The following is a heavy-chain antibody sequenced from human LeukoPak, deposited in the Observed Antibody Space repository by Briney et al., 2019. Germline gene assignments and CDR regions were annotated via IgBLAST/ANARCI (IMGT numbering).Heavy chain of an antibody. J-gene: IGHJ4*02. CDR3: ARDPGNSGYGDVRDY. D-gene: IGHD4-17*01. CDR2: ISYDGSNK. V-gene: IGHV3-30-3*01. CDR1: GFTFSSYA. Sequence: GGSLRLSCAASGFTFSSYAMHWVRQAPGKGLEWVAVISYDGSNKYYADSVKGRFTISRDNSKNTLYLQMNSLRAEDTAAYYCARDPGNSGYGDVRDYWGQGTLVTVSS.